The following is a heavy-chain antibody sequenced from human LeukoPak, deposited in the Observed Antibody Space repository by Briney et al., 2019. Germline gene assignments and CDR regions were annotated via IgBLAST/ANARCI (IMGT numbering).Heavy chain of an antibody. CDR3: ASQYCSGGSCYSGEYFQR. V-gene: IGHV4-39*07. CDR1: GGSISSSSYY. CDR2: IYYSGST. Sequence: PSETLSLTCTVSGGSISSSSYYWGWIRQPPGKGLEWIGSIYYSGSTYYNPSLKSRVTISVDTSKNQFSLKLSSVTAADTAVYYCASQYCSGGSCYSGEYFQRWGQGTLVTVSS. J-gene: IGHJ1*01. D-gene: IGHD2-15*01.